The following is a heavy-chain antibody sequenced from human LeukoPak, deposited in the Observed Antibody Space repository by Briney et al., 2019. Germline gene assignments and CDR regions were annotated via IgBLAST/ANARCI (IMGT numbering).Heavy chain of an antibody. V-gene: IGHV1-18*01. Sequence: GASVKVSCKAPGYTFTSYGISWVRQAPGQGLEWMGWISAYNGNTNYAQKLQGRVTMTTDTSTSTAYMELRSLRSDDTAVYYCARDASLRYFDWLPTRNWFDPWGQGTLVTVSS. CDR2: ISAYNGNT. CDR1: GYTFTSYG. J-gene: IGHJ5*02. CDR3: ARDASLRYFDWLPTRNWFDP. D-gene: IGHD3-9*01.